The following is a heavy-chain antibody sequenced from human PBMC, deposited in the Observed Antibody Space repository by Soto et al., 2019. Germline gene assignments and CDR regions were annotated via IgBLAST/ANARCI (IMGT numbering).Heavy chain of an antibody. CDR1: GASIYNGGYF. V-gene: IGHV4-30-2*06. Sequence: SETLSLTCSVSGASIYNGGYFWSWIRQSPGKGLEWIGHILHTGSTNYNPSLKSRVTISVDKSKNQFSLKLTSVTAADTAVYYCAYSTGWYRLDLWGQGTLVTVSS. CDR2: ILHTGST. D-gene: IGHD6-19*01. CDR3: AYSTGWYRLDL. J-gene: IGHJ3*01.